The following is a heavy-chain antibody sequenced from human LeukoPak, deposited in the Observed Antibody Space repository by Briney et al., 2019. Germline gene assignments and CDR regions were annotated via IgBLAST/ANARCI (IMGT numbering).Heavy chain of an antibody. D-gene: IGHD6-19*01. V-gene: IGHV3-30*18. CDR2: ISYDGSNK. J-gene: IGHJ4*02. CDR3: AKDRVAVAGDLDY. CDR1: GFTFSSYG. Sequence: GGSLRLSCAASGFTFSSYGMHWVRQAPGKGLEWVAVISYDGSNKYYADSVKGRFTISRDNSKNTLYLQMNSLRAEDTAVYYCAKDRVAVAGDLDYWGQGTLVTVSS.